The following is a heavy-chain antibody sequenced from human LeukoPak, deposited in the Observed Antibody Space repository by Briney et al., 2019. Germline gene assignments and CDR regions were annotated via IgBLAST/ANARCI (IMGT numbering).Heavy chain of an antibody. D-gene: IGHD4-17*01. J-gene: IGHJ5*02. V-gene: IGHV3-48*03. CDR3: ARDFDYGDYHNWFDP. CDR1: GFTFSSYE. CDR2: ISSSGSTI. Sequence: GGSLRLSCAPSGFTFSSYEMNWVRHAPGKGLEWVSYISSSGSTIYYADSVKGRFTISRDNAKNSLYLQMNSLRAEDTAVYYCARDFDYGDYHNWFDPWGQGTLVTVSS.